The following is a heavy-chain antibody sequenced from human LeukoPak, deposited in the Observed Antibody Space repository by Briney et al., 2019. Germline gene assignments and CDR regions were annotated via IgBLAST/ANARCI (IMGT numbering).Heavy chain of an antibody. CDR1: GGSFSGYY. V-gene: IGHV4-34*01. CDR2: INHSGST. J-gene: IGHJ3*02. CDR3: ARESSDAMVSIDAFDI. D-gene: IGHD4/OR15-4a*01. Sequence: SETLSLTCAVYGGSFSGYYWSWIRQPPGKGLEWIGEINHSGSTNYNPSLKSRVTISVDTSKNQFSLKLSSVTAADTAVYYCARESSDAMVSIDAFDIWGQGTMVTVSS.